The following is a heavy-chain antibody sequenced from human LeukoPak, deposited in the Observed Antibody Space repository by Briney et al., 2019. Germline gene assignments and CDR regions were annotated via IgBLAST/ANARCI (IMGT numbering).Heavy chain of an antibody. CDR2: INPNSGGT. J-gene: IGHJ4*02. Sequence: ASVKVSFKASGYTFTGYYMHWVRQAPGQGLEWMGWINPNSGGTNYAQKFQGRVTMTRDTSISTAYMELSRLRSDDTAVYYCARDLLVRGIMRDYWGQGTLVTVSS. CDR3: ARDLLVRGIMRDY. V-gene: IGHV1-2*02. D-gene: IGHD3-10*01. CDR1: GYTFTGYY.